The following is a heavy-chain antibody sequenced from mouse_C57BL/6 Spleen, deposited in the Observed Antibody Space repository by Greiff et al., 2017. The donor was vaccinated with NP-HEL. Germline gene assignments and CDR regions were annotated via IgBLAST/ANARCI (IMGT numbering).Heavy chain of an antibody. CDR1: GYTFTNYW. CDR3: ARREGNYDWYIDV. Sequence: QVQLQQSGAELVRPGTSVKMSCKASGYTFTNYWIGWAKQRPGHGLEWIGDIYPGGGYTNYNEKFKGKATLTADKSSSTAYMQFSSLTSEDSAVYYCARREGNYDWYIDVWGTGTTVTVSS. V-gene: IGHV1-63*01. J-gene: IGHJ1*03. CDR2: IYPGGGYT. D-gene: IGHD2-1*01.